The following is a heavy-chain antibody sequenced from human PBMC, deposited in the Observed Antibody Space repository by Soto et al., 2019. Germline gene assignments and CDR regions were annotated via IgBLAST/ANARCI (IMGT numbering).Heavy chain of an antibody. J-gene: IGHJ6*02. Sequence: EVQLLESGGGLVQPGGSLRLSCAASGFTFSSYAMSWVRQAPGRGLEWVSAISGSGGSTYYADSVKGRFTISRDNSKNTLYLQMNSLRAEDTAVYYCAKDQEYDFYGMDVWGQGTTVTVSS. V-gene: IGHV3-23*01. CDR1: GFTFSSYA. CDR3: AKDQEYDFYGMDV. D-gene: IGHD3-3*01. CDR2: ISGSGGST.